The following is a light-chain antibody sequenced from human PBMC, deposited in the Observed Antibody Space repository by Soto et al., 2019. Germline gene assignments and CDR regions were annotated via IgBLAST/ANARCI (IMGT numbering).Light chain of an antibody. Sequence: EIVLTPSPGTLSLSPGARATLSCRASQSVNSNYLAWYQQKPGQAPRLLMYETSTRATGIPDRFSGSGSGTDFTLTISRLEPEDFAVYFCQQFGTSPLWTFGQGTKVDIK. CDR3: QQFGTSPLWT. CDR1: QSVNSNY. J-gene: IGKJ1*01. V-gene: IGKV3-20*01. CDR2: ETS.